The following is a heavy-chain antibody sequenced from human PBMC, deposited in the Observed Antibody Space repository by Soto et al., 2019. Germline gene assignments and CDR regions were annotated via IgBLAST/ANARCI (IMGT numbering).Heavy chain of an antibody. CDR1: GYTFTSYD. V-gene: IGHV1-8*01. D-gene: IGHD3-9*01. CDR2: MNPNSGNT. J-gene: IGHJ4*01. CDR3: ASLYYDILTGYYKALAY. Sequence: ASVKVSCKASGYTFTSYDINWVRQATGQGLEWMGWMNPNSGNTGYAQKFQGRVTMTRNTSISTAYMELSSLSSEDTAVYYCASLYYDILTGYYKALAYWGHGTLVTVSS.